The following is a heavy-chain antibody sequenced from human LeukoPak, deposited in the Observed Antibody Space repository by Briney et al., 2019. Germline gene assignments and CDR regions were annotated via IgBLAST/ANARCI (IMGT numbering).Heavy chain of an antibody. CDR3: ARDEYYYGSGSRRYDY. CDR2: IYTSGST. CDR1: GGSISSYY. J-gene: IGHJ4*02. D-gene: IGHD3-10*01. V-gene: IGHV4-4*07. Sequence: PSETLSLTCTVSGGSISSYYWSCIRQRARKGQEWIGRIYTSGSTNYNPSLKSRVTMSVDTSKNQFSLKLSSVTAADTAVYYCARDEYYYGSGSRRYDYWGQGTLVTVSS.